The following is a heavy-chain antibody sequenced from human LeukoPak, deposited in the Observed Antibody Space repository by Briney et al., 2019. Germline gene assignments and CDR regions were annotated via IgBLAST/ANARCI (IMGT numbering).Heavy chain of an antibody. V-gene: IGHV3-7*01. CDR3: ATSHDSSGND. CDR1: GFTFSTYW. D-gene: IGHD3-22*01. J-gene: IGHJ4*02. Sequence: GGSLRLPCAASGFTFSTYWMSWVRQAPGKGLEWVANIRQDGGATFYVDSVKGRFIISRDNAKNSLYLQMNSLRDEDTGVYYCATSHDSSGNDWGQGTLVTV. CDR2: IRQDGGAT.